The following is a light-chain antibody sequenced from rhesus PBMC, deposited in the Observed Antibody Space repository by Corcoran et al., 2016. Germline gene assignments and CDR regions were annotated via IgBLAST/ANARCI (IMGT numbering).Light chain of an antibody. Sequence: QSAPTQPPSVSGSPGQSVPISCTGTSGDIGAFNSVSWYQQHPGKVPKVMIYDVSNRPSGVSDRFSGSKSANTASLTISGLQAEDEADYYCCSYTTSSTFVFGGGTKLTVL. J-gene: IGLJ6*01. V-gene: IGLV2S7*01. CDR1: SGDIGAFNS. CDR3: CSYTTSSTFV. CDR2: DVS.